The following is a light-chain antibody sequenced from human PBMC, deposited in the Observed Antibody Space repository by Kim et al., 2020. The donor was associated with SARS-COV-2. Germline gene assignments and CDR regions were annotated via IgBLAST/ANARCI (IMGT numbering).Light chain of an antibody. CDR2: AAS. CDR1: QCISNS. CDR3: LQYNGYPFT. Sequence: SASVGDRVTITCRASQCISNSLAWFQQKPGKVPKRLIYAASSLQSGVPSRFSGSGSGTEFTLTISLQPEDFGTYYCLQYNGYPFTFGGGTKVDIK. V-gene: IGKV1-17*03. J-gene: IGKJ4*01.